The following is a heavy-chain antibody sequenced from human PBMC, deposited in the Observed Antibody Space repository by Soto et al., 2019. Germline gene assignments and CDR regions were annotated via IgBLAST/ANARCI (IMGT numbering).Heavy chain of an antibody. D-gene: IGHD3-10*01. Sequence: QVQLVESGGGVVQPGRSLRLSCAASGFTFSRYGMHWVRQAPGKGLEWVAVIWYDGSNKYYADSVKGRFTISRDNSKNRLYLQMNSLRAEDTDVYYCARDYYGSGSYYNGSGWFDPWGQGTLVTVSS. CDR1: GFTFSRYG. CDR3: ARDYYGSGSYYNGSGWFDP. V-gene: IGHV3-33*01. J-gene: IGHJ5*02. CDR2: IWYDGSNK.